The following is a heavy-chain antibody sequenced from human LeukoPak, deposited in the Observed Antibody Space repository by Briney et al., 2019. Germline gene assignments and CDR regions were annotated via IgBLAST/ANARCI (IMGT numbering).Heavy chain of an antibody. V-gene: IGHV3-21*01. Sequence: GGSLRLSCAASGFTFSSYSMNWVRQAPGKGLEWVSSISSSSSYIYYADSVKGRFTISRDNTKNSLYLQMNGLRAEDTAVYYCARARDYYGSRSYYNIDYWGQGTLVTVSS. D-gene: IGHD3-10*01. J-gene: IGHJ4*02. CDR3: ARARDYYGSRSYYNIDY. CDR2: ISSSSSYI. CDR1: GFTFSSYS.